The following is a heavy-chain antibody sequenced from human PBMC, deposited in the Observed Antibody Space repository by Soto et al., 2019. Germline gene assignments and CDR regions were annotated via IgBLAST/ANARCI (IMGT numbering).Heavy chain of an antibody. J-gene: IGHJ4*02. V-gene: IGHV4-59*01. CDR1: GGSISSYY. D-gene: IGHD3-22*01. CDR3: ARGQKDYYDSSGYSHEFDY. CDR2: IYYSGST. Sequence: QVQLQESGPGLVKPSETLSLTCTVSGGSISSYYWSWIRQPPGKGLEWIGYIYYSGSTNYNPSLKSRVTISVDTSKNQFSLKLSSVTAADTAVYYCARGQKDYYDSSGYSHEFDYWGQGTLVTVSS.